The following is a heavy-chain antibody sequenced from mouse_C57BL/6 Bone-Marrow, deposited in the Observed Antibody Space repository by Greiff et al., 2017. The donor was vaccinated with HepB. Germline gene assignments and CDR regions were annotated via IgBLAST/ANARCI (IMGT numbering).Heavy chain of an antibody. D-gene: IGHD1-1*01. CDR3: TRGPFYKGY. Sequence: QVQLQQSGAELVRPGASVTLSCKASGYTFTDYEMHWVKQTPVHGLEWIGAIDPETGGTAYNQKFKGKAILTADKSSSTAYMELRSLTSEDSAVYYCTRGPFYKGYWGQGTTLTVSS. V-gene: IGHV1-15*01. CDR2: IDPETGGT. CDR1: GYTFTDYE. J-gene: IGHJ2*01.